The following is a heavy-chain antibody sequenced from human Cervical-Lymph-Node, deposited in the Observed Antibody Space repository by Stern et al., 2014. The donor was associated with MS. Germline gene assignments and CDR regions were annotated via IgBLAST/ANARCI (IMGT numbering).Heavy chain of an antibody. J-gene: IGHJ4*02. D-gene: IGHD3-16*01. Sequence: EVQLVESGGGLVQPGGSLRLSCAASGFNFRSYWMHWVRQFSGKGLFWVSQINRDGSDTSYADSVKGRFSISRDNIRNMLYLRMTSLRAEDTAVYYCARGVGDYWGQGARVTVSS. CDR1: GFNFRSYW. CDR3: ARGVGDY. V-gene: IGHV3-74*01. CDR2: INRDGSDT.